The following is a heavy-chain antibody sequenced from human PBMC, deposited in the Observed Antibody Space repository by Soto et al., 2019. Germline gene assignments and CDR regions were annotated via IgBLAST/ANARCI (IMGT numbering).Heavy chain of an antibody. CDR1: GFTFSDYY. Sequence: GGSLRLSCAASGFTFSDYYMSWIRQAPGKGLEWVSYISSSGSTIYYADSVKGRFTISRDNAKNSLYLQMNSLRAEDTAVYYCARAAYDYIWGSYRYTGDYFDYWGQGTLVTVSS. CDR2: ISSSGSTI. CDR3: ARAAYDYIWGSYRYTGDYFDY. V-gene: IGHV3-11*01. J-gene: IGHJ4*02. D-gene: IGHD3-16*02.